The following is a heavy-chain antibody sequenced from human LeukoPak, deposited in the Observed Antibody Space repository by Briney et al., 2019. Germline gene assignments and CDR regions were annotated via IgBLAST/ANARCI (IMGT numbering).Heavy chain of an antibody. Sequence: GGSLRLSCAASGFTFSSYGMHWVRQAPGKGLEWGAFIRYDGSNKYYADSVKGRFTISRDNSKNTLYLQMNSLRAEDTAVYYCAKDRSSWYIGYFDYWGQGTLVTVSS. J-gene: IGHJ4*02. CDR1: GFTFSSYG. V-gene: IGHV3-30*02. D-gene: IGHD6-13*01. CDR2: IRYDGSNK. CDR3: AKDRSSWYIGYFDY.